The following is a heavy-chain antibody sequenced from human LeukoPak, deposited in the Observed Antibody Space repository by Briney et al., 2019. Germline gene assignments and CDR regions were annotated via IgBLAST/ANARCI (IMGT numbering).Heavy chain of an antibody. CDR2: IYTSGST. D-gene: IGHD5-12*01. CDR1: GGSISSGSYY. CDR3: ARVRVATIHYYCYMDV. Sequence: SETLSLTCTVSGGSISSGSYYWSWIRQPAGKGLEWIGRIYTSGSTNYNPSLKSRVTISVDTSKNQFSLKLSSVTAADTAVYYCARVRVATIHYYCYMDVWGKGTTVTISS. V-gene: IGHV4-61*02. J-gene: IGHJ6*03.